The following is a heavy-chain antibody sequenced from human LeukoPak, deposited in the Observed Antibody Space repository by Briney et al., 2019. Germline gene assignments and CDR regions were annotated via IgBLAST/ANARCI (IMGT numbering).Heavy chain of an antibody. CDR1: GFTFSSYG. V-gene: IGHV3-33*01. CDR2: IWYDGSNK. D-gene: IGHD4-23*01. J-gene: IGHJ4*02. Sequence: GGSLRLSRAASGFTFSSYGMHWVRQAPGKGLEWVAVIWYDGSNKYYADSVKGRFTISRDNSKNTLYLQMNSLRAEDTAVYYCAREDDYGGNSLFDYWGQGTLVTVSS. CDR3: AREDDYGGNSLFDY.